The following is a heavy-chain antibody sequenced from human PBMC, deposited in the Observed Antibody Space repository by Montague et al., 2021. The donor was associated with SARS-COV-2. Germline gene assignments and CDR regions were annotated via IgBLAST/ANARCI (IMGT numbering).Heavy chain of an antibody. CDR1: GFIVGDYA. Sequence: SLRLSCAASGFIVGDYATHWVRQRPGKGLEWVSSIRWDRGDRSYAASVKGRFSISRDDAKNSLYLQMDSLRPEDTALYYCGKASASNARWMQSPIDYWGQGTLVTVSS. CDR3: GKASASNARWMQSPIDY. J-gene: IGHJ4*02. V-gene: IGHV3-9*01. D-gene: IGHD5-12*01. CDR2: IRWDRGDR.